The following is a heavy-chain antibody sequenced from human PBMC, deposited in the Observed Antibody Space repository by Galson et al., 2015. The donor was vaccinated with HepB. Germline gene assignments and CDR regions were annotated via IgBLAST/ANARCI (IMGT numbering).Heavy chain of an antibody. D-gene: IGHD5-24*01. Sequence: ETLSLTCTVSGGSVSSGSYYWSWIRQPPGKGLEWIGYIYYSGSTNYNPSLKSRVTISVDTSKNQFSLKLSSVTAADTAVYYCARLERATVDYWGQGTLVTVSS. J-gene: IGHJ4*02. CDR1: GGSVSSGSYY. CDR3: ARLERATVDY. CDR2: IYYSGST. V-gene: IGHV4-61*01.